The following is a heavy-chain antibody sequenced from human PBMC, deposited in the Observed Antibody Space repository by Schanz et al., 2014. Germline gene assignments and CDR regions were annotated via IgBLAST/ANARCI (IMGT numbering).Heavy chain of an antibody. D-gene: IGHD1-1*01. Sequence: EGQLLESGGGLIQPGGSLRLSCAASGFSIRNHDMHWVRQATGAGLEWVSAIGTAGDTYYPDSVKGRFTVSRDSGQNSLYLQMNSLRAGDTAVYYCARGTDWNLHYWGQGALVTVSS. V-gene: IGHV3-13*04. CDR2: IGTAGDT. CDR3: ARGTDWNLHY. J-gene: IGHJ4*02. CDR1: GFSIRNHD.